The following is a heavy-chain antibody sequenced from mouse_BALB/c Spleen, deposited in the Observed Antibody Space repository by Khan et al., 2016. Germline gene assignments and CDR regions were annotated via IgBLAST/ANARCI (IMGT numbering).Heavy chain of an antibody. CDR3: ANEVYFPAWFAY. CDR2: ITYSGST. CDR1: GYSITSDYA. Sequence: EVQLQESGPGLVKPSQSLSLTCTVTGYSITSDYAWNWIRQFPGNRLEWLGYITYSGSTTYNPSLKSRISITRDTSKNQFFLQLNSVITEDTATYYWANEVYFPAWFAYWGQGTLVTVSA. V-gene: IGHV3-2*02. D-gene: IGHD2-3*01. J-gene: IGHJ3*01.